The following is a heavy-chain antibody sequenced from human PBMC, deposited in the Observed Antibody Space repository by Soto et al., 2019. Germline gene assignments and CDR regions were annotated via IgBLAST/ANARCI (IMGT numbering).Heavy chain of an antibody. CDR3: ARGSEQQPWHEDEYYFDY. J-gene: IGHJ4*02. CDR1: GFTFSSYW. Sequence: EVQLVESGGGLVQPGGSLRLSCAASGFTFSSYWMSWVRQAPGKGLEWVANIKQDGSEKYYVDSVKGRFTISRDNAKNSLYLQMNSLRAEDTAVYYCARGSEQQPWHEDEYYFDYWGQGTLVTVSS. V-gene: IGHV3-7*01. CDR2: IKQDGSEK. D-gene: IGHD6-13*01.